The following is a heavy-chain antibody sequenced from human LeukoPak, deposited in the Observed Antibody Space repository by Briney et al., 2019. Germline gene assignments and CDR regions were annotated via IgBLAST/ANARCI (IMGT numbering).Heavy chain of an antibody. D-gene: IGHD5-18*01. J-gene: IGHJ4*02. CDR1: GYTFSGYN. Sequence: ASVKVSCTASGYTFSGYNMHWVRQAPGQGLEWMGRVIPHSGGTNYAPRFQGRVTMTRDTSTSTAYMELSRLKSDDTAVYYCARGYNYGHDYWGQGTLVTVSS. V-gene: IGHV1-2*06. CDR2: VIPHSGGT. CDR3: ARGYNYGHDY.